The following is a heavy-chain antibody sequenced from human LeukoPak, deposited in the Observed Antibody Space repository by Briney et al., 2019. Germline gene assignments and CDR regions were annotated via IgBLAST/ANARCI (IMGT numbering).Heavy chain of an antibody. V-gene: IGHV3-7*01. J-gene: IGHJ4*02. CDR2: IKQDGSEK. D-gene: IGHD1-26*01. CDR3: ARVYSGGYYDY. Sequence: GGSLRLSCAASGFTFSSYWMSLVRQAPGKGLEWVANIKQDGSEKYYVDSVKGRFTISRDNAKNSLYLQMNSLRAEDTAVYYCARVYSGGYYDYWGQGTLVTVSS. CDR1: GFTFSSYW.